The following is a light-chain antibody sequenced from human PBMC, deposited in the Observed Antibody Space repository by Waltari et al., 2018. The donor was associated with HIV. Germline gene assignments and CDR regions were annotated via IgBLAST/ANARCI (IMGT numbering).Light chain of an antibody. CDR1: QSVLYSSNNKNY. V-gene: IGKV4-1*01. J-gene: IGKJ4*01. Sequence: DIVMTQSPDSLAVSLGERATINCKSSQSVLYSSNNKNYLAWYQQKPGQPPKLLIYGASTREYGVPDRFSGSGSGTDFTLTISSLQAEDVAVYYCQQYYSTPPTFGGGTKVEIK. CDR2: GAS. CDR3: QQYYSTPPT.